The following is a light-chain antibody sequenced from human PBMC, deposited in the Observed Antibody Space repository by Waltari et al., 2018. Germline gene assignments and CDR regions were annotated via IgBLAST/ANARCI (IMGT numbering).Light chain of an antibody. Sequence: DIVMTQSPLSLPVTTGEPASISCRSSQSLLHSNGYNYLDWYLQKPGQSPQLLIYLGSNRASWVPDRFSGSGSGTDFTLKISSVEAEDVGVYYCMQALQTPPTFGQGTKLEIK. CDR1: QSLLHSNGYNY. CDR2: LGS. V-gene: IGKV2-28*01. CDR3: MQALQTPPT. J-gene: IGKJ2*01.